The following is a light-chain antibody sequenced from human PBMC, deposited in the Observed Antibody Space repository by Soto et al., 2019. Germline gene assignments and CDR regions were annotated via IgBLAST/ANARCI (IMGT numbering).Light chain of an antibody. CDR1: SGHSSYA. V-gene: IGLV4-69*01. CDR3: HTWDIGARVV. Sequence: QLVLTQSPSASASLGASVKLTCTLSSGHSSYAIAWHQQQPEKGPRYLMKLSSDGSHSKGDGIPDRFSGSSSGAERYLTISSLQSEDEADYHCHTWDIGARVVFGGGTKLTVL. J-gene: IGLJ2*01. CDR2: LSSDGSH.